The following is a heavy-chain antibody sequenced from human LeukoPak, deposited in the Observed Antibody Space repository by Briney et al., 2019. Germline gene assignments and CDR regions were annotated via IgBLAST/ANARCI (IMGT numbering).Heavy chain of an antibody. Sequence: GGSLSLFCGASGFTFSSYRMKWVRQAPGRGLEWVSSISSSSSYIYYADPVKSRFTISRDNAKNSLYLQMNSLRAEDTAVYYCARGDLLDVWGKGTTVTVSS. CDR2: ISSSSSYI. J-gene: IGHJ6*04. CDR1: GFTFSSYR. CDR3: ARGDLLDV. V-gene: IGHV3-21*01.